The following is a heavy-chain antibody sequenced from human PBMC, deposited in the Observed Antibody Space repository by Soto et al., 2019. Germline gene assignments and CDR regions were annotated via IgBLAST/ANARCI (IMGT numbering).Heavy chain of an antibody. Sequence: KASETLSLTCTVSGGSISSGGYYWSWIRQNPGKGLEWIGYIYYSGSTNYNPSLKSRVTISVDTSKNQFSLKLSSVTAADTAVYYCARDESATDAFDIWGQGTMVTVSS. CDR3: ARDESATDAFDI. CDR2: IYYSGST. D-gene: IGHD5-12*01. V-gene: IGHV4-31*03. CDR1: GGSISSGGYY. J-gene: IGHJ3*02.